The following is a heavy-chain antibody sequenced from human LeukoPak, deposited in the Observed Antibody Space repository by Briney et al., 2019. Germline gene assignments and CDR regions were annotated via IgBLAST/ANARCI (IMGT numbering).Heavy chain of an antibody. CDR3: AKDHGSGSYFFFGAFDI. CDR2: ITGSRGST. D-gene: IGHD3-10*01. V-gene: IGHV3-23*01. Sequence: GGSLRLSCAASGFTFSSYAMSWVRQAPGKGLEWVSAITGSRGSTYYADSVKGRFTISRDNSKNTLYLQMNSLRAEDTAVYYFAKDHGSGSYFFFGAFDIWGQGTMVTVSS. J-gene: IGHJ3*02. CDR1: GFTFSSYA.